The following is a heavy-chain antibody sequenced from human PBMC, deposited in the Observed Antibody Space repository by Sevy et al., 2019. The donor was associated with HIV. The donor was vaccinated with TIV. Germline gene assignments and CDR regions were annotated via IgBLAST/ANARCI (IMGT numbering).Heavy chain of an antibody. V-gene: IGHV4-4*07. J-gene: IGHJ1*01. CDR3: ARAGYCSSTSGYTYGEYFQH. CDR2: IYTSGST. Sequence: SETLSLTCTVSGGSISSYYWSWIRQPAGKGLEWIGRIYTSGSTNYNPSLKSRVTMSVDTSKNPFSLKLSSVTAADTAVYYCARAGYCSSTSGYTYGEYFQHWGQDTLVTVSS. CDR1: GGSISSYY. D-gene: IGHD2-2*02.